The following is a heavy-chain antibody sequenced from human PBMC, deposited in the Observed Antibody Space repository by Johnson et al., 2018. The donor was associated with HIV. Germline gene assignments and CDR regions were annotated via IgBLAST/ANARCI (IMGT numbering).Heavy chain of an antibody. J-gene: IGHJ3*02. CDR1: GFTFSTYA. V-gene: IGHV3-30*04. Sequence: QMQLVESGGGVVQPGRSLRLSCAASGFTFSTYAMHWVRQVPGKGLECVALISYDGSNKYYADSVKGRFTISRDNSKTTLFLHINSLRAEDTAVYYCARDGTRYYYDSSGSRGTFDIWGQGTMVTVSS. D-gene: IGHD3-22*01. CDR2: ISYDGSNK. CDR3: ARDGTRYYYDSSGSRGTFDI.